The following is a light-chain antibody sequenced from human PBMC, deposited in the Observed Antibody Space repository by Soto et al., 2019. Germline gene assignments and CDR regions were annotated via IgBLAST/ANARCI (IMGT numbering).Light chain of an antibody. CDR3: SSYTSSSTLV. Sequence: QSVLTQPASVSGSPGQSITISCTGTSSDVGGYNYVSWYQQHPGKAPKLMIYEVSNRPSGVSNRSSGSKSGNTASLTISGLQAEDEADYYCSSYTSSSTLVFGGGTQLTVL. CDR1: SSDVGGYNY. J-gene: IGLJ2*01. V-gene: IGLV2-14*01. CDR2: EVS.